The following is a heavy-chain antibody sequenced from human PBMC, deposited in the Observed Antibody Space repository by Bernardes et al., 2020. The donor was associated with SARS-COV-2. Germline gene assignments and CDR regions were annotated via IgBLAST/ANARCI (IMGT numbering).Heavy chain of an antibody. CDR2: IYWDDDK. CDR3: VHWSGVISRAWFDP. D-gene: IGHD3-3*01. Sequence: SGPTLVKPTQTLTLTCTFSGFSLTTSGVGVGWIRQPPGKALEWLALIYWDDDKRYTPSLKNRLTITKDTSKNQVVLTMTDMNPGDTATYFCVHWSGVISRAWFDPWGPGILVTVSS. CDR1: GFSLTTSGVG. J-gene: IGHJ5*02. V-gene: IGHV2-5*02.